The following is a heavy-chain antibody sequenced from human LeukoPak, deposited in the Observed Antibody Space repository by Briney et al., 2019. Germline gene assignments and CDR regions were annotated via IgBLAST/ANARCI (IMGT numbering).Heavy chain of an antibody. V-gene: IGHV4-34*01. CDR3: ARGPLGYCSSTSCYVPRQPRYYYYYMDV. CDR1: GRSFSGYY. J-gene: IGHJ6*03. CDR2: INHSGST. Sequence: SETLSLTCAVYGRSFSGYYWSWIRQPPGKGLEWIGEINHSGSTNYNPSLKSRVTISVDTSKNQFSLKLSSVTAADTAVYYCARGPLGYCSSTSCYVPRQPRYYYYYMDVWGKGTTVTVSS. D-gene: IGHD2-2*01.